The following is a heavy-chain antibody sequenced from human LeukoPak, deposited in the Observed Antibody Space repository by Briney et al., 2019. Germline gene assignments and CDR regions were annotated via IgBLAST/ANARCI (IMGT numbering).Heavy chain of an antibody. J-gene: IGHJ6*03. V-gene: IGHV4-61*02. CDR2: IYTSGST. D-gene: IGHD3-22*01. CDR3: TRRSIAYYYMDV. CDR1: GASISSGCYY. Sequence: PSETLSLTCTVSGASISSGCYYWSWIRQPAGKGLEWFGRIYTSGSTNYNPSLKSRVTISVDRSKTPFSLRLSSVTAADTAVYSCTRRSIAYYYMDVWGKGATVTISS.